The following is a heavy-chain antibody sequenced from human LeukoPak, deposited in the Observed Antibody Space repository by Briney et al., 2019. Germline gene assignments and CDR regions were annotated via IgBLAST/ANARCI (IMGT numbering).Heavy chain of an antibody. CDR3: ATLRGASTAVFDS. V-gene: IGHV4-59*08. CDR2: IHYSEAT. CDR1: GGSISYDY. D-gene: IGHD2-21*02. J-gene: IGHJ4*02. Sequence: PSETLSLTCTVSGGSISYDYWSWIRQSPGKLLEWIGYIHYSEATNCSPSLKSRVTISVDTSKNQFSLKLSSVTAADTALYYCATLRGASTAVFDSWGQGALVTVSS.